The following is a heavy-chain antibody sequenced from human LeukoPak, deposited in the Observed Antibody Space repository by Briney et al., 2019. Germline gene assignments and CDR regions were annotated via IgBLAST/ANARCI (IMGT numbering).Heavy chain of an antibody. CDR3: AKRPGYCSGGSCSNWFDP. CDR1: GFTFSNYA. D-gene: IGHD2-15*01. J-gene: IGHJ5*02. Sequence: GGSLRLSCAASGFTFSNYAMNWVRQAPGKGLEWVSSISGSGGNAYYADSVKGRFTISRDNSKNTLYLQMNSLRAEDTAVYYCAKRPGYCSGGSCSNWFDPWGQGTLVTVSS. CDR2: ISGSGGNA. V-gene: IGHV3-23*01.